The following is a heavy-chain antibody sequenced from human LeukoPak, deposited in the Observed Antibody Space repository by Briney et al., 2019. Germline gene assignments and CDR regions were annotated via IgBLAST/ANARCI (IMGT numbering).Heavy chain of an antibody. V-gene: IGHV4-59*01. J-gene: IGHJ6*02. CDR3: ARAYYYGKPYYYGMDV. Sequence: SETLSLTCTVSGGSISSYYWSWIRQPPGKGREWIGYIYYSGSTNYNPSLKSRVTISVDTSKNQFSLKLSSVTAADTAVYYCARAYYYGKPYYYGMDVWGQGTTVTVSS. CDR2: IYYSGST. CDR1: GGSISSYY. D-gene: IGHD3-10*01.